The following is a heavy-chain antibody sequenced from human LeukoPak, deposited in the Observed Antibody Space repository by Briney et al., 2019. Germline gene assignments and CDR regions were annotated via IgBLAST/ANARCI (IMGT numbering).Heavy chain of an antibody. Sequence: GGSLRLSCAASGFTFSSYAMHWVRQAPGKGLEWVAVISYDETNKYYADSVQGRFTISRDNSKNTFYLQMNSLRAEDTAVYYCAKDRSAVATSIYEGWGQGTLVTVSS. J-gene: IGHJ4*02. D-gene: IGHD2-21*02. CDR2: ISYDETNK. CDR1: GFTFSSYA. V-gene: IGHV3-30*04. CDR3: AKDRSAVATSIYEG.